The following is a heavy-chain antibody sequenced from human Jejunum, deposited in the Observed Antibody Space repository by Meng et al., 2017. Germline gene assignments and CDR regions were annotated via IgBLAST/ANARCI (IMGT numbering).Heavy chain of an antibody. Sequence: VQLQESGPGLVKPSHTLSLTCTVPGGSISSGDYYWSRIRRPPGKGLEWTGYIYYSGNTYYNPSLKSRVTISVDTPKNQFSLKLSSVTAADTAVYYCASYDLFTGFGFDYWGQGTLVTVSS. CDR3: ASYDLFTGFGFDY. CDR1: GGSISSGDYY. V-gene: IGHV4-30-4*01. J-gene: IGHJ4*02. D-gene: IGHD3-9*01. CDR2: IYYSGNT.